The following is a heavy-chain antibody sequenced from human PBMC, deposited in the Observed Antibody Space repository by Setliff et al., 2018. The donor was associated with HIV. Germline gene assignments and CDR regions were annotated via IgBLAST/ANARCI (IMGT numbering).Heavy chain of an antibody. CDR2: VYHTGMT. CDR3: ARDCSGGTCHSGGGPDTFDF. CDR1: GGSISTGDW. Sequence: PSETLSLTCAVSGGSISTGDWWTWVRQPPGKGLEWIGEVYHTGMTNYNPSLKSRAIMSADTSKNQFSLKLSSVTAADTAVYYCARDCSGGTCHSGGGPDTFDFWGQGTMVTVSS. D-gene: IGHD2-15*01. J-gene: IGHJ3*01. V-gene: IGHV4-4*02.